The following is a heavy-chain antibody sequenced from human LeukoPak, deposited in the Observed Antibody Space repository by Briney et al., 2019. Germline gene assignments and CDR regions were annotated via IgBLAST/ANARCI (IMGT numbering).Heavy chain of an antibody. Sequence: PSETLSLTCAVYGGSFSGYYWSWIRQPPGKGLEWIGEINHSGSTNYNPSLKSRVTISVDTSKNQFSLKLSSVTAADTAVYYCARLPFLRPFDPWGQGTLVTVSS. CDR3: ARLPFLRPFDP. V-gene: IGHV4-34*01. J-gene: IGHJ5*02. CDR1: GGSFSGYY. CDR2: INHSGST. D-gene: IGHD3-3*01.